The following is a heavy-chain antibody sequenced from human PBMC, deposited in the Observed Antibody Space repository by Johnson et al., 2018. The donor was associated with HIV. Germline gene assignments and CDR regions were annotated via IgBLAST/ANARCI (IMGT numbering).Heavy chain of an antibody. D-gene: IGHD6-6*01. CDR2: IGTAGDT. CDR3: ARASVSSPRYSSSSDDAFDI. J-gene: IGHJ3*02. CDR1: GFTFSCYD. V-gene: IGHV3-13*01. Sequence: VQLVESGGALVQPGGSLRLSCAASGFTFSCYDVHWVRQATGKGLEWVSPIGTAGDTYYPGSVKGRFTISSENAKNSLYLQMNSLRAEDTAVYYCARASVSSPRYSSSSDDAFDIWGQGTMVTVSS.